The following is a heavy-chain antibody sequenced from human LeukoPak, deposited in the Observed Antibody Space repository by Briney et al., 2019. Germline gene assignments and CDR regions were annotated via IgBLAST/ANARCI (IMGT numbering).Heavy chain of an antibody. J-gene: IGHJ6*03. Sequence: ASVKVSCKASGYTFTGYYMHWVRQAPGQGLEWMGWINPNSGGTNYAQKFQGRVTMTRDTSISTAYMELSRLRSDDTAVYYCARDQEYYNWNYVPSYYYMDVWGKGTTVTVSS. CDR3: ARDQEYYNWNYVPSYYYMDV. D-gene: IGHD1-7*01. CDR1: GYTFTGYY. V-gene: IGHV1-2*02. CDR2: INPNSGGT.